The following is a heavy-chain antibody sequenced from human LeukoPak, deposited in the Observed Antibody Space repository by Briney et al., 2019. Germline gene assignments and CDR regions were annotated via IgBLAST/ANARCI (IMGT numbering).Heavy chain of an antibody. J-gene: IGHJ4*02. CDR3: AREAAGFDY. D-gene: IGHD6-13*01. CDR1: GSSITAFY. Sequence: ASETLSLTCNVSGSSITAFYWSWIRQSPEKGLEWIGSFQYGGNSKYNPSLKSRVAMSVDTSKNQFSLKLSSVTAADTAVYYCAREAAGFDYWGQGTLVTVSS. CDR2: FQYGGNS. V-gene: IGHV4-59*12.